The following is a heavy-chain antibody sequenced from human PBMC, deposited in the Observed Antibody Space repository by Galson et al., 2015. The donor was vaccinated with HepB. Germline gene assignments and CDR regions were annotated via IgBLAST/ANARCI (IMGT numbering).Heavy chain of an antibody. D-gene: IGHD5-12*01. Sequence: WVRQAPGKGLEWVSAISGSGGSTYYADSVKGRFTISRDNSKNTLYLQMNSLRAEDTAVYYCAKEDIVATIFGQFDYWGQGTLVTVSS. CDR3: AKEDIVATIFGQFDY. CDR2: ISGSGGST. J-gene: IGHJ4*02. V-gene: IGHV3-23*01.